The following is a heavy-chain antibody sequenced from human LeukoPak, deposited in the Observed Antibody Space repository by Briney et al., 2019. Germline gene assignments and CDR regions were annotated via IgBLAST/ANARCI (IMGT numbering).Heavy chain of an antibody. CDR2: IYPADSDT. J-gene: IGHJ4*02. D-gene: IGHD7-27*01. CDR1: GYIFTSYW. Sequence: GESLKISCKGSGYIFTSYWIGWVRRMPGKGLEWMGIIYPADSDTRYSPSFQGQVTISADKSISTAYLQWSSLKASDSAMYYCARQGHLGYFDYWGQGTLVTVSS. CDR3: ARQGHLGYFDY. V-gene: IGHV5-51*01.